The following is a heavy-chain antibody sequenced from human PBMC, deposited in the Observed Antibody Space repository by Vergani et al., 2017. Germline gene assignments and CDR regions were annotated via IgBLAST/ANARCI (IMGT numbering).Heavy chain of an antibody. Sequence: QVTLRESGPALVKPTQTLTLTCTFSGFSLSTSGMCVSWIRQPPGKALEWLARIDWDDDKYYSTSLKTRLTISKDTSKNQVVLTMTNMDPVDTATYYCARIPHYYGSGPPDYWGQGTLVTVSS. V-gene: IGHV2-70*15. CDR2: IDWDDDK. D-gene: IGHD3-10*01. CDR1: GFSLSTSGMC. J-gene: IGHJ4*02. CDR3: ARIPHYYGSGPPDY.